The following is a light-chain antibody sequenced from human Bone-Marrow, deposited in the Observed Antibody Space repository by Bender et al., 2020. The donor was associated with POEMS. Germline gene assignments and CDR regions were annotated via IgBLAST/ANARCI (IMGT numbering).Light chain of an antibody. Sequence: QSVLTQPRSVSGSPGQSVTISCRGTSSDVGAYNYVSWYQQYPGKAPRLVIYDVNKRPSGVPDRFSGSKSGKTASLTISGLQTEDEGDYYCCSYEGTRSLDVIFGGGTKLTVL. CDR2: DVN. CDR1: SSDVGAYNY. V-gene: IGLV2-11*01. J-gene: IGLJ2*01. CDR3: CSYEGTRSLDVI.